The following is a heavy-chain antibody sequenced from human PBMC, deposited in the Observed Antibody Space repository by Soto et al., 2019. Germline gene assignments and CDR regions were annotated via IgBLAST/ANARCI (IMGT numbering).Heavy chain of an antibody. D-gene: IGHD2-2*02. CDR3: ATSRGYCSSTSCYTPRGLDAFDI. J-gene: IGHJ3*02. V-gene: IGHV3-23*01. CDR1: GFTFSSYA. Sequence: PGGSLRLSCAASGFTFSSYAMSWVRQAPGKGLEWVSAISGSGGSTYYADSVKGRFTISRDNSKNTLYLQMNSLRAEDTAVYYCATSRGYCSSTSCYTPRGLDAFDIWGQGTMVTVSS. CDR2: ISGSGGST.